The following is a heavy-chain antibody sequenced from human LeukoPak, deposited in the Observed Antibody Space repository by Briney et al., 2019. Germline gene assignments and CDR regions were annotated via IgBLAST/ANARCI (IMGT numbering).Heavy chain of an antibody. D-gene: IGHD3-10*01. CDR1: GGSVSSGSYY. J-gene: IGHJ4*02. CDR3: AREAGITMVRGVIITIDY. Sequence: SETLSLTCTVSGGSVSSGSYYWSWIRQPPGKGLEWIGYIYYSGSTNYNPSLKSRVTISVDTSKNQFSLKLSSVTAADTAVYYCAREAGITMVRGVIITIDYWGQGTLVTVSS. V-gene: IGHV4-61*01. CDR2: IYYSGST.